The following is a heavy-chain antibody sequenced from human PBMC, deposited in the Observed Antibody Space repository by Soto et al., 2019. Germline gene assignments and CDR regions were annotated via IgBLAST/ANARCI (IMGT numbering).Heavy chain of an antibody. CDR3: ARFAMVGGRSLDYYHYGMDV. J-gene: IGHJ6*02. CDR1: GYSFTSYW. D-gene: IGHD3-16*01. V-gene: IGHV5-10-1*01. Sequence: PGESLKISCKGSGYSFTSYWISWVRQMPGKGLEWMGRIDPSDSYTNYSPSFQGHVTISADKSISTAYLQWSSLKASDTAMYYCARFAMVGGRSLDYYHYGMDVWGQGTTVTVSS. CDR2: IDPSDSYT.